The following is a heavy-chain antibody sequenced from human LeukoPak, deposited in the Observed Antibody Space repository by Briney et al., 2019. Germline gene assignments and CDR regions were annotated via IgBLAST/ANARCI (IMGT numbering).Heavy chain of an antibody. CDR3: ARDGTMVRGPYNWFDP. Sequence: GASVKVSCKASGGTFSSYAISWVRQAPGQGLEWMGGIIPIFGTANYAQKFQGRVTITADESTSTAYMELSSLRSEDTAVYYCARDGTMVRGPYNWFDPWGQGTLVTVSS. D-gene: IGHD3-10*01. J-gene: IGHJ5*02. CDR1: GGTFSSYA. CDR2: IIPIFGTA. V-gene: IGHV1-69*01.